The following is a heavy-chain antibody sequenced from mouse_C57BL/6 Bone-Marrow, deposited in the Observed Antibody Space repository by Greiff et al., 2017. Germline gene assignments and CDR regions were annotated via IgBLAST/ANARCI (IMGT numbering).Heavy chain of an antibody. V-gene: IGHV10-3*01. CDR2: IRSKNSNYAT. Sequence: GGGLVQPKGSLKLSCAASGFTFNTYPLLWVRLDPGKGLEWVARIRSKNSNYATYYADSVKDRFTIPRDDSKSMLNLQMNNLKTEDTAKYYCVSEFPYDVRFAYWGQGTLVTVSA. D-gene: IGHD2-12*01. CDR3: VSEFPYDVRFAY. CDR1: GFTFNTYP. J-gene: IGHJ3*01.